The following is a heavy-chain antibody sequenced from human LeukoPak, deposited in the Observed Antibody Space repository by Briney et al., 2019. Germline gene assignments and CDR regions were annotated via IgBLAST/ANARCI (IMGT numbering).Heavy chain of an antibody. CDR1: GFTDSSNY. J-gene: IGHJ4*02. Sequence: GGSLRLSCAASGFTDSSNYMSWVRQAPGKGLEWVSVIYSGGSTYYADSVKGRFTISRDNSKNTLYLHMGSLRAEDMAVYYCARGVPEGGSTDFWGQGTLVTVSS. V-gene: IGHV3-53*05. CDR2: IYSGGST. D-gene: IGHD1-26*01. CDR3: ARGVPEGGSTDF.